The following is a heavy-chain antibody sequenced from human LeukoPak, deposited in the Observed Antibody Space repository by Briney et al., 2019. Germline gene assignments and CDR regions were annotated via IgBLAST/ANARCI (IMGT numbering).Heavy chain of an antibody. CDR1: GHTFTSYG. CDR3: ARDRRYSSGWRTDY. J-gene: IGHJ4*02. D-gene: IGHD6-19*01. CDR2: ISAYNGNT. V-gene: IGHV1-18*04. Sequence: ASVKVSCKASGHTFTSYGTSWVRQAPGQGLEWMGWISAYNGNTNYAQKLQGRVTMTTDTSTSTAYMELRSLRSDDTAVYYCARDRRYSSGWRTDYWGQGTLVTVSS.